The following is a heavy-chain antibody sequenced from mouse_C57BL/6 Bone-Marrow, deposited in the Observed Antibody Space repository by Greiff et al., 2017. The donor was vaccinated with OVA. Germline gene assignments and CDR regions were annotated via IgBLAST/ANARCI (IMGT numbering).Heavy chain of an antibody. V-gene: IGHV5-4*03. CDR1: GFTFSSYA. D-gene: IGHD3-2*01. J-gene: IGHJ3*01. CDR2: ISDGGSYT. CDR3: ARAGQLSLFAY. Sequence: DVKLVESGGGLVKPGGSLKLSCAASGFTFSSYAMSWVRQTPEKRLEWVATISDGGSYTYYPDNVKGRFTISRDNAKNNLYLQMSHLKSEDTAMYYCARAGQLSLFAYWGQGTLVTVSA.